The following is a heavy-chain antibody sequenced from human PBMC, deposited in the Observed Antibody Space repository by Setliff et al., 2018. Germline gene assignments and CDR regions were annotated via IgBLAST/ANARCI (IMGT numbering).Heavy chain of an antibody. CDR2: SNHSGGT. CDR1: GESFSNNY. J-gene: IGHJ4*02. Sequence: PSEALSLTCSVYGESFSNNYWSWIRQPPGKGLEWIGESNHSGGTSYNPSLKSRLTMSVDTSKNQFSLKVTSVTAADTAMYYCAGTPARGTTWLSPFDFWGQGTLVTVSS. D-gene: IGHD5-12*01. V-gene: IGHV4-34*01. CDR3: AGTPARGTTWLSPFDF.